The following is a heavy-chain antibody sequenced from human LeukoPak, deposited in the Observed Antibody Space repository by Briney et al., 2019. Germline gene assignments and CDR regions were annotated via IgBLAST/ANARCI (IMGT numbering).Heavy chain of an antibody. J-gene: IGHJ4*02. CDR1: GFIFSSYA. V-gene: IGHV3-23*01. CDR3: AKSRRLYGDFIDY. D-gene: IGHD4-17*01. CDR2: IGPRGGST. Sequence: GGSLRLSCAASGFIFSSYAMSWVRQAPGKGPEWISAIGPRGGSTKYVESVEGRFTVSRDNSKNTLYLQMNSLKGEDTAVYYCAKSRRLYGDFIDYWGQGTLVTVSS.